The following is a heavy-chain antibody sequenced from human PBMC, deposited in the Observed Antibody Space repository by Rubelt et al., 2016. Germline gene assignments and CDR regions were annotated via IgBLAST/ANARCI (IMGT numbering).Heavy chain of an antibody. Sequence: YYMHWVRQAPGQGLEWMGIINPSGGSTSYAQKFQGRVTMTRDTSTSTVYMELSSLRSEDTAVYYCARDAGTTTGFDAVAIWGQGTMVTVSS. D-gene: IGHD1-1*01. CDR2: INPSGGST. J-gene: IGHJ3*02. V-gene: IGHV1-46*01. CDR1: YY. CDR3: ARDAGTTTGFDAVAI.